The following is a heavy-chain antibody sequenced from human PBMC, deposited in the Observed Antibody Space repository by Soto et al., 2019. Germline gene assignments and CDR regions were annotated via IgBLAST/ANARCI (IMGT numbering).Heavy chain of an antibody. CDR3: AKHHGYSNYAFDY. Sequence: GGSLRLSCAASGFTFSNYAMSWVRQAPGKGLEWVSSISISGGSIYYADSVKGRFTISRDNSKNTLYLQMNSLRAEDTALYYCAKHHGYSNYAFDYWGQGTLVTVSS. D-gene: IGHD4-4*01. CDR1: GFTFSNYA. CDR2: ISISGGSI. J-gene: IGHJ4*02. V-gene: IGHV3-23*01.